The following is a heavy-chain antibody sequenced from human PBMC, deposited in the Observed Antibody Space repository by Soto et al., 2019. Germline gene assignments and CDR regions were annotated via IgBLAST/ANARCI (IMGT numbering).Heavy chain of an antibody. Sequence: EVQLVESGGGLVQPGGSLRLSCAASGFTFSAYDMHWVRQATGKGLEWVAAIGTQHDTYYPDSVKGRFTISRENAKNSLYLQMSSLTAGETAVYYCARQASYWHGGGGWFDPWGQGTLVTVSS. D-gene: IGHD2-8*02. V-gene: IGHV3-13*01. J-gene: IGHJ5*02. CDR2: IGTQHDT. CDR1: GFTFSAYD. CDR3: ARQASYWHGGGGWFDP.